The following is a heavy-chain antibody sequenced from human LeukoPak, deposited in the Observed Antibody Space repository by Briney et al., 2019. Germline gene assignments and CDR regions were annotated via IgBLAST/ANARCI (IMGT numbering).Heavy chain of an antibody. D-gene: IGHD4-17*01. CDR3: AREPVTGSVY. V-gene: IGHV3-21*01. J-gene: IGHJ4*02. CDR2: ISSSSYI. CDR1: GFTFSSYS. Sequence: PGGSLRLSCAASGFTFSSYSMNWVRQAPGKGLEWVSAISSSSYIYYADSVKGRFTISRDNAKNSLYLQMNSLGAEDTAVYYCAREPVTGSVYWGQGTLVTVSS.